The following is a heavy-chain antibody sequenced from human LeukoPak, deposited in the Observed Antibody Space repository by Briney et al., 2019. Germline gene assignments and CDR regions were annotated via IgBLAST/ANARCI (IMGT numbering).Heavy chain of an antibody. D-gene: IGHD2-2*01. J-gene: IGHJ6*03. V-gene: IGHV4-30-2*01. CDR1: GGSISSGGYY. Sequence: PSETLSLTCTVSGGSISSGGYYWSWIRQPPGKGLEWIGYIYHSGSTYYNPSLKSRVTISVDRSKNQFSLKLSSVTAADTAVYYCVSSQGSIVVVSPAAQGYYYYMDVWGKGTTVTVSS. CDR2: IYHSGST. CDR3: VSSQGSIVVVSPAAQGYYYYMDV.